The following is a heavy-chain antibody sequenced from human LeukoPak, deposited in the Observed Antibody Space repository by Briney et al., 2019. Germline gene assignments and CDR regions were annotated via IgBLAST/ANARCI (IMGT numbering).Heavy chain of an antibody. V-gene: IGHV4-4*07. Sequence: MPSETLSLTCTVSGGSISNYYWSWIRQPAGKGLEWIGRIYTSGSTNYNPSLKSRVTISVDTSKNQFSLKLSSVTAADTAVYYCARDLFYYGSGSYYKFDYWGQGTLVTVSS. CDR2: IYTSGST. D-gene: IGHD3-10*01. J-gene: IGHJ4*02. CDR1: GGSISNYY. CDR3: ARDLFYYGSGSYYKFDY.